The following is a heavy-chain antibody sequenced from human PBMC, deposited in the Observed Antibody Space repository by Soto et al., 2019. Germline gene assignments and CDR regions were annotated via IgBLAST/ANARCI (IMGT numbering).Heavy chain of an antibody. J-gene: IGHJ4*02. D-gene: IGHD3-10*01. V-gene: IGHV1-8*01. CDR2: MNPNSGNT. CDR3: ARERNSGRYPYPDY. CDR1: GYTFTSYD. Sequence: QVQLVQSGAEVKKPGASVKVSCKASGYTFTSYDINWVRQATGQGLEWMGWMNPNSGNTGYAQKFQGRVTMTRNTSVSTAYMELSSLRSEDTAVYHCARERNSGRYPYPDYWGQGTLVTVSS.